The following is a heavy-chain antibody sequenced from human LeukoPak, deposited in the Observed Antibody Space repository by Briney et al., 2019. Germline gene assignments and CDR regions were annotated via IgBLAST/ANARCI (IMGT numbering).Heavy chain of an antibody. Sequence: GGSLRLSCAASGFTFSSYAMHWVRQAPGKGLEWVALISYDGSKKYYADSVKGRFTISRDNSKNTLYLQMNSLRAEDTAVYYCARNYYDSSGYYYHDYWGQGTLVTVSS. V-gene: IGHV3-30-3*01. J-gene: IGHJ4*02. CDR3: ARNYYDSSGYYYHDY. CDR1: GFTFSSYA. CDR2: ISYDGSKK. D-gene: IGHD3-22*01.